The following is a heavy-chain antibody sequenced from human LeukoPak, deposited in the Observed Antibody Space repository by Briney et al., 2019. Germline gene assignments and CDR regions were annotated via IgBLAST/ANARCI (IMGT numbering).Heavy chain of an antibody. CDR2: ISYDGSNK. J-gene: IGHJ4*02. Sequence: GGSLRLSCAASGFTFSSYGMHWVRQAPGKGLEWVAVISYDGSNKYYADSVKGRFTISRDNSENTLYLQMNSLTVDDTAVYFCAKERQTGDYFTSDYWGQGTLVTVSS. D-gene: IGHD4-17*01. CDR1: GFTFSSYG. CDR3: AKERQTGDYFTSDY. V-gene: IGHV3-30*18.